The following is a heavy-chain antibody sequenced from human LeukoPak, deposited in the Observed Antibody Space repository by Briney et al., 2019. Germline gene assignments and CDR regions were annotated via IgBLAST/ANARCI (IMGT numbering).Heavy chain of an antibody. CDR1: GGTFSSYA. CDR2: INPSGGST. CDR3: ARDSGYCTNGVCYTTCYFDY. J-gene: IGHJ4*02. V-gene: IGHV1-46*01. Sequence: ASVKVSCKASGGTFSSYAISWVRQAPGQGLEWMGIINPSGGSTSYAQKFQGRVTMTRDTSTSTVYMELSSLRSEDTAVYYCARDSGYCTNGVCYTTCYFDYWGQGTLVTVSS. D-gene: IGHD2-8*01.